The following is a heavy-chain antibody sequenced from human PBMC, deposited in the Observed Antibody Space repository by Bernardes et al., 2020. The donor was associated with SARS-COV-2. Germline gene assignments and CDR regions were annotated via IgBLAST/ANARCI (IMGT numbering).Heavy chain of an antibody. Sequence: GGSLRLSCSGSGFAFSDFGLHWVRQAPGKGLEYVSAINSNGASIYYADSVKGRFTISRDNSNDTLHLQMTSLRAEDTAVYYCVTRNCSTTSCLFDYWGQGTLVTVSS. V-gene: IGHV3-64D*08. CDR1: GFAFSDFG. J-gene: IGHJ4*02. D-gene: IGHD2-2*01. CDR2: INSNGASI. CDR3: VTRNCSTTSCLFDY.